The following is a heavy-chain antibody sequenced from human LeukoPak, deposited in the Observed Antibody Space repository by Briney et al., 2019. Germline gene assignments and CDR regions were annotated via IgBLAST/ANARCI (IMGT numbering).Heavy chain of an antibody. V-gene: IGHV3-48*03. J-gene: IGHJ4*02. CDR1: GFTFSSYE. D-gene: IGHD6-19*01. CDR3: ARDKLSSGLDY. Sequence: GGSLRLSCAASGFTFSSYEMNWVRQAPGKGLEWVSYIGSSSRTIYYADSVKGRFTISRDNAKNSLYLQMNSLRAEDTAVYYCARDKLSSGLDYWGQGTLVTVSS. CDR2: IGSSSRTI.